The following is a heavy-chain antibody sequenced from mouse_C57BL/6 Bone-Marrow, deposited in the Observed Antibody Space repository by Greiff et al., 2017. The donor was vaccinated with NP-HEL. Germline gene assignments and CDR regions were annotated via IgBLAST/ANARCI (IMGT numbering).Heavy chain of an antibody. CDR3: ARSGYYYGTWFAY. CDR1: GFNIKDDY. V-gene: IGHV14-4*01. Sequence: VQLKESGAELVRPGASVKLSCTASGFNIKDDYMHWVKQRPEQGLEWIGWIDPENGDTEYASKFQGKATITADTSSNTAYMQLSSLTSEDSAVYYCARSGYYYGTWFAYWGQGTLVTVSA. CDR2: IDPENGDT. J-gene: IGHJ3*01. D-gene: IGHD1-1*01.